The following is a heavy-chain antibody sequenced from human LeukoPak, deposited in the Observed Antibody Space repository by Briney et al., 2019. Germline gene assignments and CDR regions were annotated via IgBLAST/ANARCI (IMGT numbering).Heavy chain of an antibody. V-gene: IGHV3-7*01. J-gene: IGHJ3*02. D-gene: IGHD2-15*01. CDR1: GFAFNNYY. CDR2: IKPDGNEQ. CDR3: AKDHADIVVVVAAMGAFDI. Sequence: GGSLRLSCAASGFAFNNYYMSWVRQAPGKGLEWVANIKPDGNEQYYLDSVKGRFTISRDNSKNTLYLQMNSLRAEDTAVYYCAKDHADIVVVVAAMGAFDIWGQGTMVTVSS.